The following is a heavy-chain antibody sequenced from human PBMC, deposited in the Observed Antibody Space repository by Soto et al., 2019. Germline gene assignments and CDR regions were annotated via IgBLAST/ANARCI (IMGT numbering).Heavy chain of an antibody. D-gene: IGHD3-10*01. CDR2: IYYSGST. Sequence: SETLSLTCTVSGGSISSSSYYWGWIRQPPGKGLEWIGSIYYSGSTYYNPSLKSRVTISVDTSKNQFSLKLSSVTAADTAVYYCAREGGEGFGWGQGTLVTVSS. J-gene: IGHJ4*02. V-gene: IGHV4-39*07. CDR1: GGSISSSSYY. CDR3: AREGGEGFG.